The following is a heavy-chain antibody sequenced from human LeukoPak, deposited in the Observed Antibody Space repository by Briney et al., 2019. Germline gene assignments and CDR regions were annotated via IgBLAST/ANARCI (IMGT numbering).Heavy chain of an antibody. Sequence: GASVKVSCKASGGTFSSYTISWVRQAPGQGLEWMGRIIPILGIANYAQKFQGRVTITADKSTSTAYMEPSSLRSEDTAVYYCAKTHSPYCGGDCPFDYWGQGTLVTVSS. CDR3: AKTHSPYCGGDCPFDY. V-gene: IGHV1-69*02. J-gene: IGHJ4*02. D-gene: IGHD2-21*02. CDR2: IIPILGIA. CDR1: GGTFSSYT.